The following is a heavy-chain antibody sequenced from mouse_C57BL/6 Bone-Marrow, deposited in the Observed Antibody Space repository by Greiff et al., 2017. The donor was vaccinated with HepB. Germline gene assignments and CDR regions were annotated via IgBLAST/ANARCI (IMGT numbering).Heavy chain of an antibody. CDR3: ASDGCAGFAY. D-gene: IGHD2-3*01. V-gene: IGHV1-18*01. CDR2: INPNNGGN. J-gene: IGHJ3*01. Sequence: EVQLQQSGPELVKPGASVKIPCKASGYTFTDYNMDWVKQSHGKSLEWFGDINPNNGGNNYNQKFKGKATITVDNSSNSAYMEFRSLTSEDTAGYYWASDGCAGFAYWGQGTLVTVSA. CDR1: GYTFTDYN.